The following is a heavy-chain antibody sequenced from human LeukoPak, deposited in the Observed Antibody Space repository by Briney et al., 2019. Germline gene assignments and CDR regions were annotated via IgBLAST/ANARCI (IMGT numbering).Heavy chain of an antibody. V-gene: IGHV3-23*01. D-gene: IGHD6-19*01. Sequence: GGSLRLPCAASGFTFSSYAMSWVRQAPGKGLEWVSAISGSGGSTYYADSVKGRFTISRDNSKNTLYLQMNSLRAEDTAVYYCAKGSSGWPDYYYYGMDVWGQGTTVTVSS. CDR1: GFTFSSYA. CDR3: AKGSSGWPDYYYYGMDV. CDR2: ISGSGGST. J-gene: IGHJ6*02.